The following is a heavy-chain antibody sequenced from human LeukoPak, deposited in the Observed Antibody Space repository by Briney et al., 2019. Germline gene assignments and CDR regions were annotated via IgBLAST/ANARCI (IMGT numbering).Heavy chain of an antibody. CDR1: GGSISSYY. D-gene: IGHD5-24*01. CDR3: ARHTAEKCNWFDR. CDR2: VSYSGST. J-gene: IGHJ5*02. Sequence: PSETLSLTCTVSGGSISSYYWNWIRQPPGKGLEWIGYVSYSGSTNYNPSLKSRVTISVDTSKNQFSLKLSSVTAADTAVYYCARHTAEKCNWFDRWGQGTLVTVSS. V-gene: IGHV4-59*08.